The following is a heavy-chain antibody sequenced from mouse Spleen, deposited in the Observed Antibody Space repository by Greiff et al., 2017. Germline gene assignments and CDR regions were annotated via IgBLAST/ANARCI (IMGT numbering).Heavy chain of an antibody. CDR1: GYSFTGYY. J-gene: IGHJ4*01. Sequence: EVKLVESGPELVKPGASVKISCKASGYSFTGYYMNWVKQSPEKSLEWIGEINPSTGGTTYNQKFKAKATLTVDKSSSTAYMQLKSLTSEDSAVYYCARKGNYYDGSYDAMDYWGQGTSVTVSS. V-gene: IGHV1-42*01. D-gene: IGHD1-1*01. CDR2: INPSTGGT. CDR3: ARKGNYYDGSYDAMDY.